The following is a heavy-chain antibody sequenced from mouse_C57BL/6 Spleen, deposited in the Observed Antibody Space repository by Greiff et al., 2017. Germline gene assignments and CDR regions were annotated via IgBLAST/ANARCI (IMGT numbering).Heavy chain of an antibody. CDR3: ANSPHFDY. V-gene: IGHV1-26*01. Sequence: EVQLQQSGPELVKPGASVKISCKASGYTFTDYYMNWVKQSHGKSLEWIGDINPKNGGTSYNQKFKGKATLTVDKSSSTAYMELRSLTSEDSAVYYCANSPHFDYWGQGTTLTVSS. CDR1: GYTFTDYY. CDR2: INPKNGGT. J-gene: IGHJ2*01. D-gene: IGHD2-12*01.